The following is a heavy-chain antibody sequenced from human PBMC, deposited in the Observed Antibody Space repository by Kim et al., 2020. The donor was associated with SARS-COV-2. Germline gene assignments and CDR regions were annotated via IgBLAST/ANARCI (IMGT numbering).Heavy chain of an antibody. J-gene: IGHJ2*01. V-gene: IGHV4-31*03. Sequence: SETLSLTCTVSGGSISSGGYYWSWIRQHPGKGLEWIGYIYYSGSTYYNPSLKSRVTISVDTSKNQFSLKLSSVTAADTAVYYCARDLVYYYDSSGYAPHLYYVLWVRGTLVAVSS. CDR1: GGSISSGGYY. D-gene: IGHD3-22*01. CDR2: IYYSGST. CDR3: ARDLVYYYDSSGYAPHLYYVL.